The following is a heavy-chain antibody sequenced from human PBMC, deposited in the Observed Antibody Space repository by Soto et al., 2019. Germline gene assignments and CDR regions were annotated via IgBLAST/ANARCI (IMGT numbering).Heavy chain of an antibody. D-gene: IGHD3-9*01. CDR2: TYYSGNT. V-gene: IGHV4-30-4*01. J-gene: IGHJ4*02. Sequence: SETLSLTSTVSGGYIINGGYYWSWIRQPPGKGLEWIGYTYYSGNTYYNPSLKSRVMISVDTSKNQFSLNLSSVTAADTAVYYCASGYYDILTGRDTKYYFDYWGQGALVTVSS. CDR3: ASGYYDILTGRDTKYYFDY. CDR1: GGYIINGGYY.